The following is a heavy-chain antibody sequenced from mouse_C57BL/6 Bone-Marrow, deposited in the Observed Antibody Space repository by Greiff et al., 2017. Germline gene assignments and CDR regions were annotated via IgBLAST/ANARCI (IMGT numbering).Heavy chain of an antibody. D-gene: IGHD2-3*01. V-gene: IGHV1-66*01. CDR1: GYSFTSYY. Sequence: QVHVKKSGPELVKPGASVKISCKASGYSFTSYYIHWVKQRPGQGLEWIGWIYPGSGNTKYNEKFKGKATLTADTSSSTAYMQLSSLTSEDSAVYYCARDGYYVGWYFDVWGTGTTVTVSS. CDR2: IYPGSGNT. J-gene: IGHJ1*03. CDR3: ARDGYYVGWYFDV.